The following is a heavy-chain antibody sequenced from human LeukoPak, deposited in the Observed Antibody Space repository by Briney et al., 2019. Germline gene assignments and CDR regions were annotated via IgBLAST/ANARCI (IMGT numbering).Heavy chain of an antibody. CDR2: IYYSGST. Sequence: PSETLSLTCTVSGGSISSYYWSWIRQPPGKGLEWIGYIYYSGSTNYNPSLKSRVTISVGTSKNQFSLKLSSVTAADTAVYYCASRTDYYGSGLDNWGQGTLVTVSS. D-gene: IGHD3-10*01. J-gene: IGHJ4*02. V-gene: IGHV4-59*08. CDR3: ASRTDYYGSGLDN. CDR1: GGSISSYY.